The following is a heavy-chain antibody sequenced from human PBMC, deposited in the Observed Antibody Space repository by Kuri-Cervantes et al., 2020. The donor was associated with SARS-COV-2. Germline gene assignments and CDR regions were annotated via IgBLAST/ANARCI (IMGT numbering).Heavy chain of an antibody. CDR1: GGSISSSSYY. CDR3: ARGFWSSGWYFYYYMDV. Sequence: LRLSCTVSGGSISSSSYYWSWIRQPAGRGLEWIGRIYTSGSTNYNPSLKSRVTMSVDTSKNQFSLKLSSVTAADTAVYYCARGFWSSGWYFYYYMDVWGKGTTVTVSS. V-gene: IGHV4-61*02. CDR2: IYTSGST. D-gene: IGHD6-19*01. J-gene: IGHJ6*03.